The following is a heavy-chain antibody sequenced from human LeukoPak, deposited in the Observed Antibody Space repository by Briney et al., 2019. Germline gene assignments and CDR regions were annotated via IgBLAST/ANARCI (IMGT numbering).Heavy chain of an antibody. J-gene: IGHJ4*02. D-gene: IGHD3-10*01. CDR1: GGSFSGYY. CDR3: ARQRAWFGEWAFDY. V-gene: IGHV4-34*01. CDR2: INHSGST. Sequence: SETLSLTCAVYGGSFSGYYWSWIRQPPGKGLEWIGEINHSGSTNYNPSLKSRVTISVDTSKNQFSLKLSSVTAADTAVYYCARQRAWFGEWAFDYWGRGTLVTVSS.